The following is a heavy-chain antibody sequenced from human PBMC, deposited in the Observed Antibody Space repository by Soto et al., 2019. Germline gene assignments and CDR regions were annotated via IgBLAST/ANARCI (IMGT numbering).Heavy chain of an antibody. Sequence: PSEALAVTWGFAGSSIDMNCDWRGIRDPPGKGLGWMGAINNSGTTNYTPSLKSRVTISMDTSKNHFYLRLTSVTAADPAIYSCARGVYGGNFDYWGQGTTVTVSS. V-gene: IGHV4-38-2*01. D-gene: IGHD4-17*01. J-gene: IGHJ4*02. CDR1: GSSIDMNCD. CDR3: ARGVYGGNFDY. CDR2: INNSGTT.